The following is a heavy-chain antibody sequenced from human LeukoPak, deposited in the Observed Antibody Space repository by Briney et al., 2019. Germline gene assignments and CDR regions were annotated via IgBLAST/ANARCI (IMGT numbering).Heavy chain of an antibody. J-gene: IGHJ4*02. CDR3: ASSGSYPLYYFDY. CDR2: ISSSSSYI. CDR1: GFTFSSYS. Sequence: PGGSLRLSCAASGFTFSSYSMNWVRQAPGKGLEWVSSISSSSSYIYYADSVKGRFTIPRDNAKNSLYLQMNSLRAEDTAVYYCASSGSYPLYYFDYWGQGTLVTVSS. D-gene: IGHD1-26*01. V-gene: IGHV3-21*01.